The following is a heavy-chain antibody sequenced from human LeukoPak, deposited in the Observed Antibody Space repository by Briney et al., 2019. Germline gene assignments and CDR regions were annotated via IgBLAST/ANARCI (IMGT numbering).Heavy chain of an antibody. CDR2: ISGSGGST. V-gene: IGHV3-23*01. CDR3: AKECEYSSSSYYFDY. Sequence: GGSLRLSCAASGFTFSSYAISWVRQAPGKGLEWVSAISGSGGSTYYADSVKGRFTISRDNSKNTLYLQMNSLRAEDTAVYYCAKECEYSSSSYYFDYWGQGTLVTVSS. CDR1: GFTFSSYA. J-gene: IGHJ4*02. D-gene: IGHD6-6*01.